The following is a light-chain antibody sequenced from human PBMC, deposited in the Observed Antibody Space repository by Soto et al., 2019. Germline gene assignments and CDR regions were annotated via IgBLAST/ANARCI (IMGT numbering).Light chain of an antibody. CDR3: QQYNDWPPIT. CDR1: QSVSNN. CDR2: YAS. Sequence: EIMMTQSPATLSVSPGERATLSCRASQSVSNNLAWYQQKPGQAPRLLIYYASTRATGIPARFSGSGSGTEFTLTIISLQSEDFALYYCQQYNDWPPITFGQGTRLEIK. J-gene: IGKJ5*01. V-gene: IGKV3-15*01.